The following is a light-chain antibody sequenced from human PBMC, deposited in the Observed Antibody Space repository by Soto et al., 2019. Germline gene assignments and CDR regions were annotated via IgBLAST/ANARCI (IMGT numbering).Light chain of an antibody. CDR3: QQYNSYWYT. J-gene: IGKJ2*01. Sequence: DIQMTQSPSTLSASVGDRVIITCRASQSISSWLAWYQQKPGKAPKLLIYKASSLESGVPSRFSGSGSGTEFTLTISSLQPDDFATYYCQQYNSYWYTFGQGTNLEIK. CDR2: KAS. CDR1: QSISSW. V-gene: IGKV1-5*03.